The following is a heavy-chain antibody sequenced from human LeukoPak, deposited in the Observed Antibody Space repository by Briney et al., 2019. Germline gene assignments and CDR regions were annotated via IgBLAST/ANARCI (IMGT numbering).Heavy chain of an antibody. CDR3: ARDPPFDSITHFAY. J-gene: IGHJ4*02. D-gene: IGHD3-22*01. CDR1: GYTFTSYD. CDR2: MNPNSGNT. Sequence: ASVKVSCKASGYTFTSYDINWVRQATGQGLEWMGWMNPNSGNTGYAQKFQGRVTITRNTSISTAYMELSSLRSEDKAVYYCARDPPFDSITHFAYWGQGTLVTVSS. V-gene: IGHV1-8*03.